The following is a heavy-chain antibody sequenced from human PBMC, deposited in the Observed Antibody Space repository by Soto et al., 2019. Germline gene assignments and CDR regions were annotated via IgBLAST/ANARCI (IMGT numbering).Heavy chain of an antibody. V-gene: IGHV1-3*01. CDR3: ARVPPPGLEWFGDLYYMDD. CDR1: GYTFTSYA. Sequence: ASVKVSCKASGYTFTSYAMHWVRQAPGQRLEWMGWINAGNGNTKYSQKFQGRVTITRDTSASTAYTELSSLRSEDTAVYYCARVPPPGLEWFGDLYYMDDWGKGTTVTVSS. J-gene: IGHJ6*03. D-gene: IGHD3-10*01. CDR2: INAGNGNT.